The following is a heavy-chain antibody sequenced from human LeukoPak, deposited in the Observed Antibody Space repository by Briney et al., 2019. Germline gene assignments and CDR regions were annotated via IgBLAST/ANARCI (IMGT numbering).Heavy chain of an antibody. CDR3: AGYIGYCSGGSCYSGY. J-gene: IGHJ4*02. CDR2: INTGSSHI. V-gene: IGHV3-21*04. CDR1: GFIFSNSA. D-gene: IGHD2-15*01. Sequence: GGSLRLSCAASGFIFSNSAMNWVRQAPGKGLEWVSSINTGSSHIYYADSVKGRFTISRDNAKNSLYLQMNSLRAGDTAVYYCAGYIGYCSGGSCYSGYWGQGTLVTVSS.